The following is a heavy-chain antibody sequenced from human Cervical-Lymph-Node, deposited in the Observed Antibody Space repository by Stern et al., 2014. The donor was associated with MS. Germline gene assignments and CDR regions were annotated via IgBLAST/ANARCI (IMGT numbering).Heavy chain of an antibody. CDR1: GYTFTSYD. J-gene: IGHJ5*02. CDR3: ARDCKLRRFGSRGWFDP. V-gene: IGHV1-8*01. D-gene: IGHD3-10*01. CDR2: MNPNSGNT. Sequence: QVQLGQSGAEVKKPGASVKVSCKASGYTFTSYDINWERQATGQGLEWMRWMNPNSGNTGYAQKFQGRVTMTRNTSISTAYMELSSLRSEDTAVYYCARDCKLRRFGSRGWFDPWGQGTLVTVSS.